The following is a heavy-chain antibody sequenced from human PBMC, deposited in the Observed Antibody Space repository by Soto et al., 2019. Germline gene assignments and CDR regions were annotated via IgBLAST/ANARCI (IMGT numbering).Heavy chain of an antibody. CDR1: GGTFSSYT. CDR2: IIPVFNTT. CDR3: ARSLGRGWTPY. D-gene: IGHD6-19*01. J-gene: IGHJ4*02. Sequence: QVHLVQSEAEVKKPGSSVKVSCKASGGTFSSYTVSWVRQAPGQGLEWVGGIIPVFNTTYYAQKFQGRVTIPADKSPGPAHMELSNLRSEDTAVYYCARSLGRGWTPYWGQGTLVTVSS. V-gene: IGHV1-69*06.